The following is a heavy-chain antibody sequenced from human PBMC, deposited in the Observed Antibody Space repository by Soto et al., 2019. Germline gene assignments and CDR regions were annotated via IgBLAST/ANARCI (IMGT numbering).Heavy chain of an antibody. J-gene: IGHJ5*02. V-gene: IGHV3-11*01. D-gene: IGHD2-2*01. CDR1: GFTFSDYY. CDR2: ISSSGITI. CDR3: ALTLGYCSSTSCYNWFDP. Sequence: PGGSLRLSCAASGFTFSDYYMSWIRQAPGKGLEWVSYISSSGITIYYADSVKGRFTISRDNAKNSLYLQMNSLRAEDTAVYYCALTLGYCSSTSCYNWFDPWGQGTLVTVSS.